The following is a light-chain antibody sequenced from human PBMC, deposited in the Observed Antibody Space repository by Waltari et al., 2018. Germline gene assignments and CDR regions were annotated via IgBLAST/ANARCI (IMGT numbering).Light chain of an antibody. CDR2: STS. J-gene: IGKJ4*02. V-gene: IGKV1-33*01. CDR1: LGIKKY. CDR3: QQYDHFPLT. Sequence: DIQMTQSPSALSASVGDRVTITCRASLGIKKYLSWYQQKPGKAPKRLIYSTSNLESGFPSRFSGSGSGTDYTLTISDLQPDDFSTYYCQQYDHFPLTFGGGTTVEIK.